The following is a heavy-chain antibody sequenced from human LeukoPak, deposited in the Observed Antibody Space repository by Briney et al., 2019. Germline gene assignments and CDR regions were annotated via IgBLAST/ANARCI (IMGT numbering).Heavy chain of an antibody. V-gene: IGHV1-18*01. Sequence: ASVKVSCKASGYTFTSYGISWVRQAPGQGLEWMGWISAYNGNTNYAQKLQGRVTMTTDTSTSTAYMELRSLRSDDTAVYYCARVGTGSGWTSYYYYYMDVWGKGTTVTVSS. D-gene: IGHD6-19*01. CDR2: ISAYNGNT. CDR1: GYTFTSYG. CDR3: ARVGTGSGWTSYYYYYMDV. J-gene: IGHJ6*03.